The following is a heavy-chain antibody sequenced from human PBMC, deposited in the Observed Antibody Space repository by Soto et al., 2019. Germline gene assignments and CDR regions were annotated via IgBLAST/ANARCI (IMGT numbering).Heavy chain of an antibody. V-gene: IGHV4-4*02. J-gene: IGHJ5*02. CDR1: GGSISSDDW. CDR2: IYHSGTT. D-gene: IGHD2-21*02. Sequence: QVQLQESGPGLVKPSGTLSLTCAVSGGSISSDDWWTWVRQNPGKGREWIGEIYHSGTTNYNPSLMSRVTIAVDKAKSQFSLRLDSVTAADTAVYYCARSDCYGVCRGKWLDPWGQGILVTVSS. CDR3: ARSDCYGVCRGKWLDP.